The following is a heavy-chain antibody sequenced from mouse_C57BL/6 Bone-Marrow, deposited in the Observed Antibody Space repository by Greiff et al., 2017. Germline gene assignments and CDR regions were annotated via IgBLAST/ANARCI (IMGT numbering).Heavy chain of an antibody. V-gene: IGHV5-15*01. CDR2: ISNLAYSI. Sequence: EVHLVESGGGLVQPGGSLKLSCAASGFTFSDYGMAWVRQAPRKGPEWVAFISNLAYSIYYADTVTGRLTISRENAKNTLYLEMSSLRSEDTAMYYCARRGQLRPLYYAMDYWGQGTSVTVSS. D-gene: IGHD3-2*02. CDR1: GFTFSDYG. CDR3: ARRGQLRPLYYAMDY. J-gene: IGHJ4*01.